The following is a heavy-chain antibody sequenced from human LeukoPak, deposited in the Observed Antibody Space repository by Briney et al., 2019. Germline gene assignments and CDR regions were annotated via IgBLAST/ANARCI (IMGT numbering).Heavy chain of an antibody. J-gene: IGHJ5*02. CDR2: INAGNGNT. CDR1: GYTFTSYA. CDR3: ARDYYGSGSNLFDP. D-gene: IGHD3-10*01. V-gene: IGHV1-3*01. Sequence: ASVKVSRKASGYTFTSYAMHWVRQAPGQRLEWMGWINAGNGNTKYSQKFQGRVTITRDTSASTAYMELSSLRSEDTAVYYCARDYYGSGSNLFDPWGQGTLVTVSS.